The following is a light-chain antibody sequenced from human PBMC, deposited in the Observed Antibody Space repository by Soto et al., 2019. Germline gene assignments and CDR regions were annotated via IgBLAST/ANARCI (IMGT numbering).Light chain of an antibody. CDR3: KESYSTS. CDR1: QYISTY. J-gene: IGKJ1*01. CDR2: VAS. Sequence: DIQMTQSPSSLSASVGDSLTITCRASQYISTYLNWYQQKPGKAPKLLLYVASNLQRGVPSRFSGSGSGTDFTLTITSLQPEDIATYYYKESYSTSCGQGTKVEIK. V-gene: IGKV1-39*01.